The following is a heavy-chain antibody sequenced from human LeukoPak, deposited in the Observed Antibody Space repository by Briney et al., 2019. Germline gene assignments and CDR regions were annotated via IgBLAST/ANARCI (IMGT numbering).Heavy chain of an antibody. V-gene: IGHV3-53*01. D-gene: IGHD2/OR15-2a*01. CDR2: IYSGGDT. J-gene: IGHJ4*01. Sequence: GGSLRLSCEASGFVVRKNHMGWVRQAPGKGLEWVSLIYSGGDTSYADSVKGRFTISRDRSKNTLYLQMKSLRAEDTAVYFCARALHSYGLSYFDFWGQGTLLTVSS. CDR1: GFVVRKNH. CDR3: ARALHSYGLSYFDF.